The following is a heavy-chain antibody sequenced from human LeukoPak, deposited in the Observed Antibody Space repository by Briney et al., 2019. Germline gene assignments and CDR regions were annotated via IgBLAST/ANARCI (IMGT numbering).Heavy chain of an antibody. Sequence: GGSLSLSCAASGFTFSSYGMHWVGEAPGTGLEWGAVISYDGSNKYYADSVKGRFTISRDNSKNTLYLQMNSLRAEDTAVYYCAKGPLSLVGATAKKEEGLGYFDYWGQGTLVTVSS. CDR3: AKGPLSLVGATAKKEEGLGYFDY. CDR1: GFTFSSYG. V-gene: IGHV3-30*18. D-gene: IGHD1-26*01. CDR2: ISYDGSNK. J-gene: IGHJ4*02.